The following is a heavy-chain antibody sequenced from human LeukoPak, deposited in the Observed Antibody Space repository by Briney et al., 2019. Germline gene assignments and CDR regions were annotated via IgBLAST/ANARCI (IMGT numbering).Heavy chain of an antibody. D-gene: IGHD6-13*01. CDR2: IYSGGNT. J-gene: IGHJ4*02. CDR1: GFSVSNTY. V-gene: IGHV3-53*01. Sequence: PGGSLRLSCAASGFSVSNTYMSWVRQAPGKGLEWVSIIYSGGNTYYADSVKGRFTIRRDNAKNSLYLQMNSLRAEDTAVYYCARSSNSYIDFWGQGTLVTVSS. CDR3: ARSSNSYIDF.